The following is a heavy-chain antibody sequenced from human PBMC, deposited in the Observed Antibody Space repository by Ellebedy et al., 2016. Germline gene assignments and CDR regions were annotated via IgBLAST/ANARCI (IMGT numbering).Heavy chain of an antibody. CDR1: GFTFSSYA. CDR2: ISYDGSNK. D-gene: IGHD2-15*01. CDR3: AREVKFSVVANNWFDP. Sequence: GGSLRLSCAASGFTFSSYAMHWVRQAPGKGLEWVAVISYDGSNKYYADSVKGRFTISRDNSKNTLYLQMNSLRAEDTAVYYCAREVKFSVVANNWFDPWGQGTLVTVSS. V-gene: IGHV3-30-3*01. J-gene: IGHJ5*02.